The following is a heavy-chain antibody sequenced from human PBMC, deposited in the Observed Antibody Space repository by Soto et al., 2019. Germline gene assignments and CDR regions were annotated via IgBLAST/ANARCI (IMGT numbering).Heavy chain of an antibody. CDR3: AKDTPSSDDAFDI. J-gene: IGHJ3*02. CDR1: GFTFSSYA. Sequence: PGGALRLSCAASGFTFSSYAMSWVLQAPWKGLEWVSAISGSGGSTYYADSVKGWFTISRDNSKNTLYLQMNSLRAEDTAVYYCAKDTPSSDDAFDIWGQGTMVTVSS. CDR2: ISGSGGST. V-gene: IGHV3-23*01.